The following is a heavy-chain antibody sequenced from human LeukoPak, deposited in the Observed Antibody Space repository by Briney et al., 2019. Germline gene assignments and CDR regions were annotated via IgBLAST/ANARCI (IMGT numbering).Heavy chain of an antibody. Sequence: GGSLRLSCAASGFSFNSDWMDWVRQAPGKGLEWVANIKHDESEKNYLDSVKGRFTISRDNARNSLYLQMNGLRVEDTAVYYCTRRLDDWGQGTLVTVSS. D-gene: IGHD3-16*01. V-gene: IGHV3-7*01. CDR2: IKHDESEK. CDR1: GFSFNSDW. CDR3: TRRLDD. J-gene: IGHJ4*02.